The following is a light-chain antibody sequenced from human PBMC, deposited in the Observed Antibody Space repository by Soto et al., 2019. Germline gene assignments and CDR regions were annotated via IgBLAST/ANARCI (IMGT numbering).Light chain of an antibody. CDR3: QSYDNKLSAYV. CDR1: SSNIGAGYD. CDR2: GNS. Sequence: VLTQPPSVSGAPGQRVTISCTGSSSNIGAGYDVHWYQQLPGTAPKLLSHGNSNRPSGVPDRFSGSKSGTSASLAITGLQAEDEGDYYCQSYDNKLSAYVFGPGTKVTVL. J-gene: IGLJ1*01. V-gene: IGLV1-40*01.